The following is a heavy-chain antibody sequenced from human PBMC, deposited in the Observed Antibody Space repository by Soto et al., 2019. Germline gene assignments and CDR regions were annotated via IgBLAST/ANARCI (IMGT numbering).Heavy chain of an antibody. Sequence: EVQLLESGGGLVQPGGSLRLSCAASGFTFSSYAMSWVRQAPGKGLEWVSAISGSGVSTYYTDSVKGRFTISRDNSKSTLYLKMTSLRAEDSVVLYCAQFDGGSCYLPDDYGGQGTLVTVSS. CDR1: GFTFSSYA. D-gene: IGHD2-15*01. J-gene: IGHJ4*02. V-gene: IGHV3-23*01. CDR3: AQFDGGSCYLPDDY. CDR2: ISGSGVST.